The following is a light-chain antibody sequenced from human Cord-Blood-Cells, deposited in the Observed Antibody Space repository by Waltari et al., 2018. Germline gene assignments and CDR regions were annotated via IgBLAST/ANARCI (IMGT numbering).Light chain of an antibody. CDR2: EVS. CDR3: SSYTSSSTLDV. Sequence: QSALTQPASVSGSPGQSITISCTGTRSDVGGYNYASSYQQHPGKAPKLMIYEVSNRPSGVSNRFSGSKSGNTASLTISGLQAEDEADYYCSSYTSSSTLDVFGTGTKVTVL. V-gene: IGLV2-14*01. J-gene: IGLJ1*01. CDR1: RSDVGGYNY.